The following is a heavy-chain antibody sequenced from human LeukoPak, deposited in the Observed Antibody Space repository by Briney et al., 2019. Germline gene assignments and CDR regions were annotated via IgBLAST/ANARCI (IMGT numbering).Heavy chain of an antibody. CDR3: ARVYYYYYYMDV. Sequence: SETLSLTCTVSGGSISSSSYYWGWIRQPPGTGLEWFGIIYYSGSTYYNPSLKSRVTISVDTSKNQFSLKLSSVTAADTAVYYCARVYYYYYYMDVWGKGTTVTVSS. J-gene: IGHJ6*03. CDR1: GGSISSSSYY. V-gene: IGHV4-39*07. CDR2: IYYSGST.